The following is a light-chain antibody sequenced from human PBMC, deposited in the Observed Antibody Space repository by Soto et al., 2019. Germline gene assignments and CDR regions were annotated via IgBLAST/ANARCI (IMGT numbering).Light chain of an antibody. CDR1: QSVSSN. CDR3: QQRSNWPRT. Sequence: EIVMTQSPATLSVSPGERATLSCRASQSVSSNLACYQQKPGQAPRLLIYGASTRATGIPASFSGSGSGTEFTRTISSLEPEDFAVYYCQQRSNWPRTFGQGTKV. V-gene: IGKV3-15*01. CDR2: GAS. J-gene: IGKJ1*01.